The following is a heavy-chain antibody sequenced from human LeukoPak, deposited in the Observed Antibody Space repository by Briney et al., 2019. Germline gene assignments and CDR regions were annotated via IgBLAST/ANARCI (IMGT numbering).Heavy chain of an antibody. V-gene: IGHV1-2*04. CDR2: INPNSGGT. CDR1: GYTFTGYY. CDR3: ARKRASWQDRGAFDI. D-gene: IGHD2-2*01. Sequence: ASVKVSCKASGYTFTGYYMHWVRQAPGQGLEWMGWINPNSGGTNYAQKSQGWVTMTRDTSISTAYMELSRLRSDDTAVYYCARKRASWQDRGAFDIWGQGTMVTVSS. J-gene: IGHJ3*02.